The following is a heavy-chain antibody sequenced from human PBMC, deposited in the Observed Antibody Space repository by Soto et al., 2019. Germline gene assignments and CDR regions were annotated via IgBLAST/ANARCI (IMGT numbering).Heavy chain of an antibody. D-gene: IGHD6-25*01. CDR3: ARDAATAAQRDGWFDP. CDR1: GFTFSSHS. V-gene: IGHV3-21*01. Sequence: EVQLVESGGGLVKPGGSLRLSCAASGFTFSSHSMIWVRQAPGKGLEWVSSISSSSSYIYYADSVRGRFTISRDNAKNSLYLQMNSLRAEDTAMYYCARDAATAAQRDGWFDPWGQGTQVTVSS. CDR2: ISSSSSYI. J-gene: IGHJ5*02.